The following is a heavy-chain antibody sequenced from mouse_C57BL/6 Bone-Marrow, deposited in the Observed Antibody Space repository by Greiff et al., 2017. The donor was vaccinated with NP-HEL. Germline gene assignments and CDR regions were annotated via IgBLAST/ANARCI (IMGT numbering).Heavy chain of an antibody. CDR3: ARERVYYAMDY. V-gene: IGHV1-59*01. J-gene: IGHJ4*01. CDR2: IDPSDSYT. CDR1: GYTFTSYW. Sequence: QVQLKQPGAELVRPGTSVKLSCKASGYTFTSYWMHWVKQRPGQGLEWIGVIDPSDSYTNYNQKFKGKATLTVDTSSSTAYMQLSSLTSEDSAVYYCARERVYYAMDYWGQGTSVTVSS.